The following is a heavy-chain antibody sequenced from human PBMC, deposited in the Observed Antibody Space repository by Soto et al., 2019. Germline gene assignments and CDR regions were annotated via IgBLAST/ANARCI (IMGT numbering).Heavy chain of an antibody. CDR1: GYGFTTHG. Sequence: ASVKVSCKASGYGFTTHGISWVRRAPGHGLEWMGWISAYNGDTHYVQRFQGRLTMTTDTSTSTAYMELRSLTSDDTAVYYCARDPPFSGILRGTPLMDVWGQGTAVTVSS. V-gene: IGHV1-18*04. CDR3: ARDPPFSGILRGTPLMDV. D-gene: IGHD4-17*01. J-gene: IGHJ6*02. CDR2: ISAYNGDT.